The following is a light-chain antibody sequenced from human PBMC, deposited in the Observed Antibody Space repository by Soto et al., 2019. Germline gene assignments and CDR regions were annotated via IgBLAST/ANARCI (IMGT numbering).Light chain of an antibody. V-gene: IGLV2-11*01. Sequence: QSVLTQPRSVSGSPGQSVTISCTGTSSDVGGYNYVSWYQHHPGKAPKAMIYDVTKRPSGVPDRFSGSKSGNTASLTISGLQAEDEADYYCSSYTISTTLVFGTGTKVTVL. J-gene: IGLJ1*01. CDR2: DVT. CDR3: SSYTISTTLV. CDR1: SSDVGGYNY.